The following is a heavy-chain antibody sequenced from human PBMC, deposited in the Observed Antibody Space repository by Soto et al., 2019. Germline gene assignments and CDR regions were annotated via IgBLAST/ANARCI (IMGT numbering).Heavy chain of an antibody. D-gene: IGHD2-15*01. CDR2: IYWDYDK. CDR3: AHRRGDVVVAATYWFDP. CDR1: GFSLSTSGVG. Sequence: QITLKESGPTLVKPTQTLTLTCTFSGFSLSTSGVGVGWIRQPQGKALEWLALIYWDYDKRYSPSLKSRLTITTDTSKNQVVLTMTNMDPVDTATYYCAHRRGDVVVAATYWFDPWGQGTLVTVSS. V-gene: IGHV2-5*02. J-gene: IGHJ5*02.